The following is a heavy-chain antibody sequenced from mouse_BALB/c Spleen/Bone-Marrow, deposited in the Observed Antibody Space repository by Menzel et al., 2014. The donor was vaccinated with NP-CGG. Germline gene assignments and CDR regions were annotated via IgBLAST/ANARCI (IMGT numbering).Heavy chain of an antibody. V-gene: IGHV1-69*01. CDR3: ARGGHDFSLDY. CDR2: IDTSDSYT. D-gene: IGHD2-4*01. Sequence: QVQLQQSGAELGMPGASVKMSCKASGYTFTDNWMYWVKQRPGQVLEWIGAIDTSDSYTNFNQKFMGKASLTVDASSSTAYMQVSSLTSDDSAVYYCARGGHDFSLDYWGQGTSGTVSS. CDR1: GYTFTDNW. J-gene: IGHJ4*01.